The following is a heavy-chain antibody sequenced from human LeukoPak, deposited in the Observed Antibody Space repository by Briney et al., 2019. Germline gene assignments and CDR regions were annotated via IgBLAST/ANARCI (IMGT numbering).Heavy chain of an antibody. J-gene: IGHJ4*02. CDR1: GFPFSSYW. CDR2: IKQDGSEQ. D-gene: IGHD5-24*01. Sequence: GGSLRLSCAASGFPFSSYWVSWVRQAPGKGLEWVANIKQDGSEQYYVDSVRGRFTISRDNAKNSLYLEMNSLRVEDTAVYYCAILGDGSFDYWGQGSLVTVSS. CDR3: AILGDGSFDY. V-gene: IGHV3-7*01.